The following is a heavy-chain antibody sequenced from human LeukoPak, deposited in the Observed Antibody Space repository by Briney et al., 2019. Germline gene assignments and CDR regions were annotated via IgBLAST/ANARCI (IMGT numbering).Heavy chain of an antibody. CDR1: GFTFSSYW. CDR2: IKQDGSEK. V-gene: IGHV3-7*03. CDR3: AKDTTYYYDSSGYWDY. Sequence: GGSLRHSCAASGFTFSSYWMSWVCQAPGKGLEWVANIKQDGSEKYYVDSVKGRFTISRDNAKNSLYLQMNSLRAEDTAVYYCAKDTTYYYDSSGYWDYWGQGTLVTVSS. J-gene: IGHJ4*02. D-gene: IGHD3-22*01.